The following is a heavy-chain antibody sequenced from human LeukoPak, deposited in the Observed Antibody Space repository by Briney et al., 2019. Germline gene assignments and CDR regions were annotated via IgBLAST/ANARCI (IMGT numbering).Heavy chain of an antibody. CDR1: GGSISSSSYY. J-gene: IGHJ4*02. CDR3: ARAISGSYPDPFDY. CDR2: IYYSGST. V-gene: IGHV4-39*07. Sequence: KPSETLSLTCTVSGGSISSSSYYWGWIRQPPGKGLEWIGSIYYSGSTYYNPSLKSRVTISGDTSKNQFSLKLSSVTAADTAVYYCARAISGSYPDPFDYWGQGTLVTVSS. D-gene: IGHD1-26*01.